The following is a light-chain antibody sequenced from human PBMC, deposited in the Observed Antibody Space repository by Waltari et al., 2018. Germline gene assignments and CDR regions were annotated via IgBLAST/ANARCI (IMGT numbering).Light chain of an antibody. CDR1: SSDVGSYNL. CDR3: CSYSGSSTWV. Sequence: QSALTQPASVSGSPGQSITISCTGTSSDVGSYNLVSWYQQHPGKAPKLMIYEVRKRPSGVSNRFSGSKSGNTASLTIPGLQAEDEADYYCCSYSGSSTWVFGGGTKLTVL. V-gene: IGLV2-23*02. J-gene: IGLJ3*02. CDR2: EVR.